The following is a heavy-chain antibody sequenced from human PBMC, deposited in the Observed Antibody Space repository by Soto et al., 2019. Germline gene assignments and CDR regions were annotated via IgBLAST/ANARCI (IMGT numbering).Heavy chain of an antibody. CDR2: ISAYNGNT. J-gene: IGHJ6*03. CDR1: GYTFTSYG. CDR3: ARKKAPYYYHYFMDV. V-gene: IGHV1-18*01. Sequence: VKVSCKASGYTFTSYGISWVRQAPGQGLERMGWISAYNGNTNYAQKLQGRVTMTTDTSTSTAYMELRSLRSDDTAVYYCARKKAPYYYHYFMDVWAKGTSVTGSS.